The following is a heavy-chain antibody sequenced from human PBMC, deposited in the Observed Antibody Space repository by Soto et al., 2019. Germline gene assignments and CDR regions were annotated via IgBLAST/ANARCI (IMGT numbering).Heavy chain of an antibody. D-gene: IGHD3-9*01. Sequence: SETLSLTCTVSADSINSYYWNWIRQPAGKGMGWMGFVSTNGAPNSNPTPEGGATMSVAPSKTQLSLNLTSGTAADTAVYFCARADYEILTCSYAMDVWGQGTTVTVSS. CDR1: ADSINSYY. CDR2: VSTNGAP. V-gene: IGHV4-4*07. CDR3: ARADYEILTCSYAMDV. J-gene: IGHJ6*02.